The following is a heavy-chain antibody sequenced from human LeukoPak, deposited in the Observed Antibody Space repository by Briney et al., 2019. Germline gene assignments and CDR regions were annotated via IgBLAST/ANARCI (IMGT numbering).Heavy chain of an antibody. D-gene: IGHD1-26*01. V-gene: IGHV3-30-3*01. J-gene: IGHJ4*02. CDR1: GFTFSSYA. Sequence: PGGSLRLSCAASGFTFSSYAMHWVRQAPGKGLEWVAVISYDGSNKYYADSVKGRFTISRDNSKNTLYLQMNSLRADDTAVYYCARGSGNYNCWGQGTLVTVSS. CDR2: ISYDGSNK. CDR3: ARGSGNYNC.